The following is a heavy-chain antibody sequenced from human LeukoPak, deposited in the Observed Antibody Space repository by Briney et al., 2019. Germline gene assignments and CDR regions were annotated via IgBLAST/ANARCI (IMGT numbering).Heavy chain of an antibody. Sequence: GASVKVSCKASGGTFSSYAISWVRQAPGQGLEWMGGIIPIFGTANYAQKFQGRVTITADESTSTAYMELSSLRSEDTAVYYCASVMTTVTRRFDPWGQGTLVTVSS. CDR2: IIPIFGTA. CDR1: GGTFSSYA. D-gene: IGHD4-17*01. J-gene: IGHJ5*02. V-gene: IGHV1-69*13. CDR3: ASVMTTVTRRFDP.